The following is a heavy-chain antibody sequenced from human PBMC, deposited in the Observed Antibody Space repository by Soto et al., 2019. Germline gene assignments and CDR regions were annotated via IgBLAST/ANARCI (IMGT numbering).Heavy chain of an antibody. CDR2: IIPIFGTA. CDR3: ARNIVVVPAAISVRGNWFHP. V-gene: IGHV1-69*01. Sequence: QVQLVQSGAEVKKPGSSVKVSCKASGGTFSSYAISWVRQAPGQGLEWMGGIIPIFGTANYAQKFQGRVTITADESTSAAYMELSSLRSEDTAVYHCARNIVVVPAAISVRGNWFHPWGQGTLVTVSS. D-gene: IGHD2-2*01. J-gene: IGHJ5*02. CDR1: GGTFSSYA.